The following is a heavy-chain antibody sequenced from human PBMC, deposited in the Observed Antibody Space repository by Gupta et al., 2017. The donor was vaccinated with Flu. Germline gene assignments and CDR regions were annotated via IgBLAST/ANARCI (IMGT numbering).Heavy chain of an antibody. Sequence: QVQLVQSGAEVKKPGSSVKVSCKASGGTFSSYAISWVRQAPGQGLEWMGGIIPICGTANYAQKFQGRVTITADKSASTAYMELSSLRSEDTAVYYCARFSGGHDFWSGYFDYWGQGTLVTVSS. D-gene: IGHD3-3*01. J-gene: IGHJ4*02. V-gene: IGHV1-69*06. CDR1: GGTFSSYA. CDR2: IIPICGTA. CDR3: ARFSGGHDFWSGYFDY.